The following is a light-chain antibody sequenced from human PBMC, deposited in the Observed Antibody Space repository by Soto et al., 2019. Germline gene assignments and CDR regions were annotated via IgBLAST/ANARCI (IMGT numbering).Light chain of an antibody. CDR2: EVT. CDR3: RAYTSSSDYV. Sequence: QSALTQPASVSGSPGQSITISCTGTSNDVGGYNYVSWFQQHPGKAPKLIIYEVTNRPSGASNRFSGSKSANTASLTISGLADEDEDDYYCRAYTSSSDYVFGTGTKLTVL. CDR1: SNDVGGYNY. V-gene: IGLV2-14*01. J-gene: IGLJ1*01.